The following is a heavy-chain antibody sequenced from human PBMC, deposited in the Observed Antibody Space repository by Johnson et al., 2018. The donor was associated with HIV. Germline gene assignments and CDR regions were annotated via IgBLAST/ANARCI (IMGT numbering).Heavy chain of an antibody. Sequence: QVQLVESGGGVVQPGGSLRLSCAASGFTFSSYGMHWVRQAPGKGLEWVAFIRFDGSNKYYTDSVKGRFTISRDNSKNTRYMQMNSLRADDTAVYYCAKDRASVWYSGYRNAFDIWGQGTMVTVSS. V-gene: IGHV3-30*02. CDR1: GFTFSSYG. J-gene: IGHJ3*02. D-gene: IGHD1-26*01. CDR2: IRFDGSNK. CDR3: AKDRASVWYSGYRNAFDI.